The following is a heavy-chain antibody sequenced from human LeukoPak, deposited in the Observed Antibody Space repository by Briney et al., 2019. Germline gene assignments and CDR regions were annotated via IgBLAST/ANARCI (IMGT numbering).Heavy chain of an antibody. Sequence: GGSLRLSCAASGFTFSSYWMSWVRQAPGKGLEWVANIKQDGSEKYYVDSVKGRFTISRDNAKNSLYLQMNSLRAEDTAVYYCAREEGSSSWYLDYYYYYMDVWGKGTTVTISS. D-gene: IGHD6-13*01. CDR2: IKQDGSEK. CDR3: AREEGSSSWYLDYYYYYMDV. J-gene: IGHJ6*03. CDR1: GFTFSSYW. V-gene: IGHV3-7*01.